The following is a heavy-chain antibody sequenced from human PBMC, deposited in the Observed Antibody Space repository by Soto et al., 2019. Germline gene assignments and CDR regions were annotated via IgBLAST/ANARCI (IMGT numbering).Heavy chain of an antibody. CDR2: TGGLETDT. D-gene: IGHD1-26*01. V-gene: IGHV3-23*01. CDR1: GFTFSTYA. J-gene: IGHJ3*02. Sequence: EVQLLESGGGLVQPGESLRLSCAASGFTFSTYAMSWVRQAPGKGLEWVAGTGGLETDTYYADSVRGRFTISRDNSRSTLVLQMTSLRADDTAIYYCAEDRMSYNSVWDPFDIWGQGTVVIVSS. CDR3: AEDRMSYNSVWDPFDI.